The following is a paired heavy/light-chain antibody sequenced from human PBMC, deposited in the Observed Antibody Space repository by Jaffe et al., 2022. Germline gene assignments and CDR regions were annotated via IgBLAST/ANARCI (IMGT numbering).Heavy chain of an antibody. J-gene: IGHJ3*02. Sequence: QVQLQESGPGLVKPSETLSLTCTVSGGSVGSGSYYWSWLRQPPGKGLEWIGYIDYGTTTNYNPPLKSRVTISVDTSKNQFSLKLSSVTAADTAVYYCATQSREYRNYSKRAFDIWGQGTMVTVSS. D-gene: IGHD4-4*01. CDR2: IDYGTTT. CDR3: ATQSREYRNYSKRAFDI. V-gene: IGHV4-61*01. CDR1: GGSVGSGSYY.
Light chain of an antibody. Sequence: DIQVTQSPSFLSASVGDRVTITCRASQGISSYLAWYQQKPGKAPKLLIYAASTLQSGVPSRFSGSGSGTEFTLTISSLQPEDFATYYCQQLSSYPGPGTFGPGTKVDIK. CDR1: QGISSY. CDR2: AAS. CDR3: QQLSSYPGPGT. V-gene: IGKV1-9*01. J-gene: IGKJ3*01.